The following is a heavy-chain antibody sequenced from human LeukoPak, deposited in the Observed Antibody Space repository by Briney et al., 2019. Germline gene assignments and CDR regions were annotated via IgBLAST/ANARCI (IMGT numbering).Heavy chain of an antibody. Sequence: GGSLGLSCAASGFTFNRYAMHWVRQAPGKGLEWVAAISYDGSNRYYADSVKGRFTISRDNSNNTLFLQLNSLRPEATAVYYCARVYCGADCYNNYYYGMDVWGQGTTVTVSS. J-gene: IGHJ6*02. D-gene: IGHD2-21*02. CDR3: ARVYCGADCYNNYYYGMDV. CDR2: ISYDGSNR. V-gene: IGHV3-30*04. CDR1: GFTFNRYA.